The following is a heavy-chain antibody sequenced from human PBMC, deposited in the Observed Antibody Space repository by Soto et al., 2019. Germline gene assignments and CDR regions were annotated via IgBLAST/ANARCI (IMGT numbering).Heavy chain of an antibody. CDR2: ISGSGGST. Sequence: PGGSLRLSCAASGFTFSSYAMSWVRQAPGKGLEWVSAISGSGGSTYYADSVKGRFTISRDNSENKLFLQMNSLRPEDSGVYYCATGNRGLTGLPEVITAPGSFDPWGQGAQVTVSS. CDR3: ATGNRGLTGLPEVITAPGSFDP. V-gene: IGHV3-23*01. D-gene: IGHD3-22*01. CDR1: GFTFSSYA. J-gene: IGHJ5*01.